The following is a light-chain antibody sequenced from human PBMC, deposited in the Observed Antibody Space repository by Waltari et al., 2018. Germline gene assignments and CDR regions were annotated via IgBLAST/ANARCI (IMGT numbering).Light chain of an antibody. CDR2: LGS. CDR3: MQILQPART. Sequence: DILMTQSPLSLPVTPGEPASISCRSGQSLRHSNGYNYLDWYLQKPGQSPQVLIYLGSNRASGVPDRFSGSGSGTDFTLNISRVEAEDVGVYYCMQILQPARTFGQGTRLEIK. V-gene: IGKV2-28*01. J-gene: IGKJ2*01. CDR1: QSLRHSNGYNY.